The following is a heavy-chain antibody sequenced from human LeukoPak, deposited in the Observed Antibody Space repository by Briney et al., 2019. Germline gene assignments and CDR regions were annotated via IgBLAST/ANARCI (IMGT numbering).Heavy chain of an antibody. CDR2: ISGSGDST. D-gene: IGHD6-13*01. J-gene: IGHJ4*02. CDR3: ARFSSIAAAFDY. Sequence: WIRQSPGKGLEWVSGISGSGDSTYYADSVKGRFTISRDNSKNTLYLQMNSLRAEDTAVYYCARFSSIAAAFDYWGLGTLVTVSS. V-gene: IGHV3-23*01.